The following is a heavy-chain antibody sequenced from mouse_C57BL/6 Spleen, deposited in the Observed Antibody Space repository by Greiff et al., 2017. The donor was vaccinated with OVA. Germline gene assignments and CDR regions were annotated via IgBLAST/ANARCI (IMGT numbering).Heavy chain of an antibody. Sequence: QVQLQQSGAELVRPGTSVKVSCKASGYAFTNYLIEWVKQRPGQGLEWIGVINPGSGGTNYNEKFKGKATLTADKSSSTAYMQRSSLTSEDSAVYFCARRGTTVVATGFDYWGQGTTLTVSS. CDR2: INPGSGGT. J-gene: IGHJ2*01. CDR3: ARRGTTVVATGFDY. V-gene: IGHV1-54*01. D-gene: IGHD1-1*01. CDR1: GYAFTNYL.